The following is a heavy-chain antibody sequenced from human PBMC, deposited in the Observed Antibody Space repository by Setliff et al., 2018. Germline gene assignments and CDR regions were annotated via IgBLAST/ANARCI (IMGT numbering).Heavy chain of an antibody. CDR1: GYTFTAYF. Sequence: ASVKVSCKASGYTFTAYFIHWVRQAPGQGLEWMGWIDPQKGGKQLAQDFEGWVTLTRETSLSTAYLEVTRVRSVDTAMFYCARSRKRPQFGLAGDAFDVWGQGTMVTV. J-gene: IGHJ3*01. CDR3: ARSRKRPQFGLAGDAFDV. D-gene: IGHD3-16*01. CDR2: IDPQKGGK. V-gene: IGHV1-2*04.